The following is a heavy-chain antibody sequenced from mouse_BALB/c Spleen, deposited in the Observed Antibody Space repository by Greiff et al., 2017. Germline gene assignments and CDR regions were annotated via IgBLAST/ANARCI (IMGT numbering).Heavy chain of an antibody. D-gene: IGHD2-4*01. CDR2: ISYDGSN. CDR1: GYSITSGYY. CDR3: ARDPIYYDYDGWFAY. V-gene: IGHV3-6*02. J-gene: IGHJ3*01. Sequence: EVQLQESGPGLVKPSQSLSLTCSVTGYSITSGYYWTWIRQFPGNQLEWMGYISYDGSNNYNPSLKNRISITRDTSKNQFFLKLNSVTTEDTATYYCARDPIYYDYDGWFAYWGQGTLVTVSA.